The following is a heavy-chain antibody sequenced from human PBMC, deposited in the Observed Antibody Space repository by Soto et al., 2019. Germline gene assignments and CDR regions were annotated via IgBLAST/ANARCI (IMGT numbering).Heavy chain of an antibody. J-gene: IGHJ6*03. CDR3: ASGYCSSTSCYSCYYYYYMDV. V-gene: IGHV3-23*01. CDR1: GFTFSSYA. CDR2: ISGSGGST. Sequence: PGGSLRLSCAASGFTFSSYAMSWVRQAPGKGLEWVSAISGSGGSTYYADSVKGRFTISRDNSKNMLYLQMNSLRAEDTAVYYCASGYCSSTSCYSCYYYYYMDVWSKGTTVTVSS. D-gene: IGHD2-2*01.